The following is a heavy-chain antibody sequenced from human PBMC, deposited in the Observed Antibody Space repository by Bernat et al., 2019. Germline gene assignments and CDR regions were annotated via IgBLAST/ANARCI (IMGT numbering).Heavy chain of an antibody. CDR3: ARDLGW. Sequence: QVQLVESGGGVVQPGRSLRLSCAASGFTFSSYAMHWVRQAPGKGLEWVAVISYDGSNKYYADSVKGRFTISRENSKNTLYMQMNSLRAEDTAVYYCARDLGWWGQGTLVTVSS. D-gene: IGHD1-26*01. V-gene: IGHV3-30-3*01. J-gene: IGHJ4*02. CDR2: ISYDGSNK. CDR1: GFTFSSYA.